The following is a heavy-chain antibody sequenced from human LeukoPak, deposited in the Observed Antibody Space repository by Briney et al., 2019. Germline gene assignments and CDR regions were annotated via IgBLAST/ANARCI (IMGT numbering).Heavy chain of an antibody. V-gene: IGHV3-11*01. CDR1: GFSFSDHY. CDR3: ARERSESSSAAFGI. CDR2: IGSSGTTI. D-gene: IGHD6-6*01. J-gene: IGHJ3*02. Sequence: GGSLRLSCAASGFSFSDHYMSWIRQAPGKGLEWVSYIGSSGTTIFYADSVKGRFTISWDNAKNSLYLQMNGLRAEDTAVYYCARERSESSSAAFGIWGQGTMVTVSS.